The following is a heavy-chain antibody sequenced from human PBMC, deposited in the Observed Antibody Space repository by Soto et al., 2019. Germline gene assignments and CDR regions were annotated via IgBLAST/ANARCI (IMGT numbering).Heavy chain of an antibody. CDR2: IWSDGSNE. Sequence: QVQLVESGGGVVQPGRSLRLSCAASEFTFSRHGMHWVRQAPGKGLQWVGVIWSDGSNEVYADSVKGRFIISRDNSKNILSLQMNSLRAEDTAVYYCARERTFGDNKHNYMDVWGTGITVTVS. CDR1: EFTFSRHG. CDR3: ARERTFGDNKHNYMDV. D-gene: IGHD3-10*01. V-gene: IGHV3-33*01. J-gene: IGHJ6*03.